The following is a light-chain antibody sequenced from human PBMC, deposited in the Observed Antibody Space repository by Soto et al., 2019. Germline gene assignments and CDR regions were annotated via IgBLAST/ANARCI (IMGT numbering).Light chain of an antibody. CDR2: RAS. CDR3: QQYQKIPWT. J-gene: IGKJ1*01. V-gene: IGKV1-5*03. Sequence: DVQLTLSASTLSAXVGDXATIXXRASQSISTWLAWYERRPGLAAKLLIYRASRLESGVPSTFSDSGSETEFTLTVTTLQPADFAPCYCQQYQKIPWTFGQGTKVDIK. CDR1: QSISTW.